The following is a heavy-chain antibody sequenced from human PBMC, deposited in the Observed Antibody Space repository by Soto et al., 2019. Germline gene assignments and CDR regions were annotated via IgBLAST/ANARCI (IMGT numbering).Heavy chain of an antibody. J-gene: IGHJ6*03. Sequence: ASVKASCKASGYTFTSYDINWVRQATGQGLEWMGWMNPNSGNTGYAQKFQGRVTMTRNTSISTAYMELSSLRSEDTAVYYCARGPDYYYYMDVWGKGTTVTVSS. CDR1: GYTFTSYD. V-gene: IGHV1-8*01. CDR3: ARGPDYYYYMDV. CDR2: MNPNSGNT.